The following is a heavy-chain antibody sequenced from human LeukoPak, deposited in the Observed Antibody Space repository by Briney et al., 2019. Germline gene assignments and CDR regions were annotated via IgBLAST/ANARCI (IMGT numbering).Heavy chain of an antibody. J-gene: IGHJ6*03. CDR3: ARERTDGYKIGYYYYMDV. D-gene: IGHD5-24*01. Sequence: ASVKVSCKASGYTFTSYDINWVRQAPGQGLEWMGGIIPIFGTANYAQKFQGRVTITADESTSTAYMELSSLRSEDTAVYYCARERTDGYKIGYYYYMDVWGKGTTVTVSS. V-gene: IGHV1-69*13. CDR2: IIPIFGTA. CDR1: GYTFTSYD.